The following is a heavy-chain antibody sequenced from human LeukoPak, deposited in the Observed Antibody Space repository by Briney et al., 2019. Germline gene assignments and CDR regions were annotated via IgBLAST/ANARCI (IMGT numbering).Heavy chain of an antibody. J-gene: IGHJ4*02. CDR1: GYTFTSYG. V-gene: IGHV1-18*01. Sequence: ASVKVSCKASGYTFTSYGISWVRQAPGQGLEWMGWISAYNGNTNYAQKLQGRVTMTTDTSTSTAYMELSSLRSEDTAVYYCARVDPGGSTMDYWGQGTLVTVSS. D-gene: IGHD5/OR15-5a*01. CDR3: ARVDPGGSTMDY. CDR2: ISAYNGNT.